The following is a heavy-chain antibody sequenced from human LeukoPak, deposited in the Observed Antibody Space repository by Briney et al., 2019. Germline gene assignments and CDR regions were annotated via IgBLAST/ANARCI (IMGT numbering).Heavy chain of an antibody. CDR2: IYSSGST. V-gene: IGHV4-59*01. J-gene: IGHJ4*02. CDR1: GGPLSGYY. D-gene: IGHD2-15*01. Sequence: SETLSLTCTVSGGPLSGYYWSWIRQPPGKGLEWIGYIYSSGSTNCNPSLKSRVTISVDTSKNQFSPKLSSVTAADTAVYYCARYYCPDGTCRGFDYWGQGTLVTVSS. CDR3: ARYYCPDGTCRGFDY.